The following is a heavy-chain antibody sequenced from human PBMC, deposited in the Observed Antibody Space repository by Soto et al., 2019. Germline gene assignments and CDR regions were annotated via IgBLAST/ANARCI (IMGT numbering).Heavy chain of an antibody. CDR3: ARGLRYSGMDV. Sequence: PSETLSLTCAVYRGSFNAYSWTWIRQPPGKGLEWIGEIDHSGSTTYNPSLKSRIIMSVDTSKNQFSLNVSSTTAADTAVYYCARGLRYSGMDVWGQGTTVTVSS. J-gene: IGHJ6*02. CDR1: RGSFNAYS. CDR2: IDHSGST. V-gene: IGHV4-34*01.